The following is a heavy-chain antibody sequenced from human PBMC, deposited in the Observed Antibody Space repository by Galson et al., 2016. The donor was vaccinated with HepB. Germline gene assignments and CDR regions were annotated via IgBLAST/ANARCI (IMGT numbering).Heavy chain of an antibody. J-gene: IGHJ3*01. CDR3: AKDGPYDAFDV. V-gene: IGHV3-74*01. CDR2: INSEGTST. Sequence: SLRLSCAASGFTFRSYWMHWVRQAPGQGLVWVSHINSEGTSTNYADSVKGRFTISRDNAQNTLYLQMSSLRAEDTAIYYCAKDGPYDAFDVWGQGTMVTVSA. CDR1: GFTFRSYW.